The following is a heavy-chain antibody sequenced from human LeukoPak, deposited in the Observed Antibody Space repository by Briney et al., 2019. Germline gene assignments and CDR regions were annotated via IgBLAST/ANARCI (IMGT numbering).Heavy chain of an antibody. J-gene: IGHJ6*04. CDR2: IYYSGST. D-gene: IGHD2-21*02. CDR3: ARVHADFYYYYGMDV. CDR1: GGSISSYY. Sequence: SETLSLTCTVSGGSISSYYWSWIRQPPGKGLEWIGYIYYSGSTNYNPSLKSRVTISVDTSKNQFPLKLSSVTAADTAVYYCARVHADFYYYYGMDVWGKGTTVTVSS. V-gene: IGHV4-59*01.